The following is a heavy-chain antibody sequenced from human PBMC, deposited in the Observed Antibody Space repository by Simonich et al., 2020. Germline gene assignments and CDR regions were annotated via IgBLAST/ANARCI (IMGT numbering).Heavy chain of an antibody. CDR1: GYTFTGYY. CDR2: INPTSGGT. J-gene: IGHJ3*02. D-gene: IGHD7-27*01. CDR3: ARGRLTGDKGAFDI. Sequence: QVQLVQSGAEVKKPGASVKVSCKASGYTFTGYYMPWVRQAPGQGLEWMGRINPTSGGTNYAQKLQGRVTMTRDTSISTAYMELSRLRADDTAVYYCARGRLTGDKGAFDIWGQGTMVTVSS. V-gene: IGHV1-2*02.